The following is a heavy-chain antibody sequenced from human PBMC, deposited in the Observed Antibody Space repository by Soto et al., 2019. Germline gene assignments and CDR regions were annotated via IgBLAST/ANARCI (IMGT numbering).Heavy chain of an antibody. CDR2: IIPIFGTA. V-gene: IGHV1-69*13. Sequence: SVKVSCKASGGTFSSYAISWVRQAPGQALEWMGGIIPIFGTANYAQKFQGRVTITADESTSTAYMELSSLRSEDTAVYYCARDITPVPAGGDYYYYYGMDVWGQGTTVTVSS. J-gene: IGHJ6*02. CDR1: GGTFSSYA. D-gene: IGHD2-2*01. CDR3: ARDITPVPAGGDYYYYYGMDV.